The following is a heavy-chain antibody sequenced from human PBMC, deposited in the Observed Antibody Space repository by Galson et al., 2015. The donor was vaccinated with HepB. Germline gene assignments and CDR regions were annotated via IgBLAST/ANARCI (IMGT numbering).Heavy chain of an antibody. V-gene: IGHV3-30*03. J-gene: IGHJ4*02. D-gene: IGHD6-13*01. CDR2: ISYDGSNK. CDR1: GFTFSSYG. CDR3: ARWTYSSSWYGFPPLPPPDY. Sequence: SCAASGFTFSSYGMHWVRQAPGKGLEWVAVISYDGSNKYYADSVKGRFTISRDNSKNTLYLQMNSLRAEDTAVYYCARWTYSSSWYGFPPLPPPDYWGQGTLVTVSS.